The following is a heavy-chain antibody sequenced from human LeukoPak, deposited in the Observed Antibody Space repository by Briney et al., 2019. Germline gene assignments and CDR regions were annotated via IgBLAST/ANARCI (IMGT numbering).Heavy chain of an antibody. CDR3: AREQISGWYDY. CDR2: ISSSSSYI. V-gene: IGHV3-21*01. J-gene: IGHJ4*02. CDR1: GFTFSSYS. Sequence: GGSLRLSCAASGFTFSSYSMNWVRQAPGKGLEWVSSISSSSSYIYYADSVKGRFTISRDNAKNSLYLQMNSLRAEDTAVYYCAREQISGWYDYWGQGTLATVSS. D-gene: IGHD6-19*01.